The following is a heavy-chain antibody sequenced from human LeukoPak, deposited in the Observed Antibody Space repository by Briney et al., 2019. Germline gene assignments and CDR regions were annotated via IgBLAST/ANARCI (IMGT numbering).Heavy chain of an antibody. J-gene: IGHJ5*02. CDR1: GSSISSGFY. Sequence: SETLTLTCTVSGSSISSGFYWAWIRQSPVKGLELTGSMSHGGGNTYYRPSLKSRATISVDTSKNQFFLRLSSVTAADTAVYYCAREIGSGEGLYSTGWFDPWGQGIQVTVSS. CDR3: AREIGSGEGLYSTGWFDP. D-gene: IGHD2-21*01. CDR2: MSHGGGNT. V-gene: IGHV4-38-2*02.